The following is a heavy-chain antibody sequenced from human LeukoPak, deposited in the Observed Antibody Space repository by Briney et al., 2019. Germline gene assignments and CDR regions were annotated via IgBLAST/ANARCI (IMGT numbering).Heavy chain of an antibody. CDR1: GFTFTDYG. CDR2: ISATGGTT. D-gene: IGHD2-21*02. CDR3: AKGDCGGDCYIHYWYFDL. Sequence: HPGGSLRLSCAASGFTFTDYGMSWVRQAPGKGLEWVSAISATGGTTYYADSVKGRFTISRDNSKNTLYLQMNSLRAEDAAVYYCAKGDCGGDCYIHYWYFDLWGRGTLVTVSS. J-gene: IGHJ2*01. V-gene: IGHV3-23*01.